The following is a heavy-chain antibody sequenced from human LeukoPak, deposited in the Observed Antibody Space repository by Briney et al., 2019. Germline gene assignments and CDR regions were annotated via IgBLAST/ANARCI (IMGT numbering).Heavy chain of an antibody. D-gene: IGHD6-13*01. V-gene: IGHV4-39*07. J-gene: IGHJ4*02. CDR3: ARQTQGRAAAVEFFDY. CDR1: GGSLSSSSYY. Sequence: PSETLSLTCSVSGGSLSSSSYYWGWIRQPPGKGLEWIGSIYYSGNTYYNPSLESRVTISVDTSKNQFSLSLTSVTAADTAVYYCARQTQGRAAAVEFFDYWGQGTLVTVSS. CDR2: IYYSGNT.